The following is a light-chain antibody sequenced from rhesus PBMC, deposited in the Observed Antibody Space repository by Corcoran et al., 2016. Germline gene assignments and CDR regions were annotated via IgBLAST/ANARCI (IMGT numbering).Light chain of an antibody. CDR3: QSYDNRLSAYI. CDR1: ASNIGADYY. V-gene: IGLV1-85*01. CDR2: ENY. J-gene: IGLJ1*01. Sequence: QSVLTQPPSMSGAPGQRVTLSCTGSASNIGADYYVQWYQQLPGTAPKLLIFENYKRPSGISDRFSGSQSGTSASLSITGLQSGDEADYFCQSYDNRLSAYIFGTGTRLTVL.